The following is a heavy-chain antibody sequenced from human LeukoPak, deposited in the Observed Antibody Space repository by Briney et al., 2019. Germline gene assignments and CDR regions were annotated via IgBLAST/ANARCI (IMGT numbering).Heavy chain of an antibody. V-gene: IGHV1-2*02. J-gene: IGHJ4*02. D-gene: IGHD3-16*01. CDR1: GYSFTSSG. Sequence: ASVKVSCKASGYSFTSSGVSWVRQAPGQGLEWMGWINPNSGGTNYAQKFQGRVTMTRDTSISTAYMELSRLRSDDTAVYYCARLITPLDYWGQGTLVTVSS. CDR3: ARLITPLDY. CDR2: INPNSGGT.